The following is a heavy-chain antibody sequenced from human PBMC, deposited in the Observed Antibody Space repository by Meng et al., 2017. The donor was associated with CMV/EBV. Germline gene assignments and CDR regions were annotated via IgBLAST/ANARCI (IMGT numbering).Heavy chain of an antibody. D-gene: IGHD1-26*01. CDR3: TKGRGLLASASNY. V-gene: IGHV3-23*01. CDR2: TTGSGDST. J-gene: IGHJ4*02. Sequence: APGKGLESVSSTTGSGDSTYYADSVKGRFTISRDNSKNTLYLQMNSLRAEDTAIYYCTKGRGLLASASNYWGQGTLVTVSS.